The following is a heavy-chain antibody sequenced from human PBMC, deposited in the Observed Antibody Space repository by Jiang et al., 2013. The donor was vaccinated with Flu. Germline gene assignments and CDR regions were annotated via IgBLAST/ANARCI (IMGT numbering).Heavy chain of an antibody. V-gene: IGHV5-51*01. Sequence: SGAEVKKPGESLKISCKVSGYSFTNYWIGWVRQMPGRGPEWMGIIYPGDSDTTYSPSFQGQVTLSVDESISTAYLQWSSLKAADTAMYFCARRGYSYSFDYWGQGTLVTVSS. J-gene: IGHJ4*02. CDR2: IYPGDSDT. CDR1: GYSFTNYW. CDR3: ARRGYSYSFDY. D-gene: IGHD5-18*01.